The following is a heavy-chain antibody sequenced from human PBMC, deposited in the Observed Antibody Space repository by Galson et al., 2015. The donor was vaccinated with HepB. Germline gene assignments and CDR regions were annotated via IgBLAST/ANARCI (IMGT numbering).Heavy chain of an antibody. Sequence: SLRLSCAASGFTFSSYWMSWVRQAPGKGLEWVANIKQDGSEKYYVDSVKGRFTISRDNAKNSLYLQMNSLRAEDTAVYYCARNLYSSNHYYYYGMDVWGQGTTVTVSS. D-gene: IGHD6-13*01. J-gene: IGHJ6*02. CDR2: IKQDGSEK. CDR1: GFTFSSYW. V-gene: IGHV3-7*03. CDR3: ARNLYSSNHYYYYGMDV.